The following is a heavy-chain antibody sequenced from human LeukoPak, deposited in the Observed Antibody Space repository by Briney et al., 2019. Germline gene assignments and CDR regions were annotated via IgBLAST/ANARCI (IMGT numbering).Heavy chain of an antibody. Sequence: ASVKVSCKASGGTFSKYAISRVRQAPGQGLEWMGGFIRMFETSHYAQKFQGRVTITADESTSTVYMEPSSPRFEDTAMYYCARGHEDDYYYYIDVWGKGTPVTVSS. J-gene: IGHJ6*03. CDR1: GGTFSKYA. CDR2: FIRMFETS. CDR3: ARGHEDDYYYYIDV. V-gene: IGHV1-69*01.